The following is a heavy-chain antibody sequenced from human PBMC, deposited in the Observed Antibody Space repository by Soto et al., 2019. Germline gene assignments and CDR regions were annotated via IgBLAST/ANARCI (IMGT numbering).Heavy chain of an antibody. CDR1: GFTFSDSG. J-gene: IGHJ5*02. CDR2: IWYDGSYQ. Sequence: GGSLRLSCKASGFTFSDSGMHWVRQAPGKGLEWVSAIWYDGSYQYYADSVRGRFTTSRDNSNNTLLLEMNSLRVEDTAVYYCARDRLITYGAKIAPDHWGQGALVTVSS. D-gene: IGHD1-20*01. V-gene: IGHV3-33*01. CDR3: ARDRLITYGAKIAPDH.